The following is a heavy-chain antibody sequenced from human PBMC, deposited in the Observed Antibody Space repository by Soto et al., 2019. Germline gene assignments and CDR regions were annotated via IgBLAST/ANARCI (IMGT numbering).Heavy chain of an antibody. D-gene: IGHD2-2*01. J-gene: IGHJ4*02. CDR1: GYTFTSHN. V-gene: IGHV1-8*01. CDR3: ARVFDNQLFDY. CDR2: MDPSSGDT. Sequence: ASVKVSCKASGYTFTSHNVNWVRQATGQGLEWMGWMDPSSGDTGYEQKFQGRVTMTRNTSRSTAYMELSSLSSEDTAVYYCARVFDNQLFDYWGQGTLVTVS.